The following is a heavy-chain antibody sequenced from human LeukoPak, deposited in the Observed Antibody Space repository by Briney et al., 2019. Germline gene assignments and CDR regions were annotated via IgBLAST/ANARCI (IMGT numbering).Heavy chain of an antibody. CDR1: GFTVSNNY. Sequence: GGSLRLSCAASGFTVSNNYMSWVRQAPGKGLEWVSVIYSGGSTYFADSVKGRFTISRDYSKNTLYLQMNSLRAEDTAVYYCAKSVSVVPAAPDYWGQGTLVTVSS. CDR2: IYSGGST. D-gene: IGHD2-2*01. V-gene: IGHV3-53*01. J-gene: IGHJ4*02. CDR3: AKSVSVVPAAPDY.